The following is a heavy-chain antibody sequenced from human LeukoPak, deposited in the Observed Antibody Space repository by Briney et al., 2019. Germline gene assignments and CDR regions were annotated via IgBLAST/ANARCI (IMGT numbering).Heavy chain of an antibody. CDR3: AKGVYDFWCGYYTEYYFDY. J-gene: IGHJ4*02. Sequence: GGSLRLSCAASGFTFDDYGMSWVRHAPGKGLEWVSAISGSGGSTYYADSVKGRFTISRDNSKNTLYLQMNSLRAEDTAVYYCAKGVYDFWCGYYTEYYFDYWGQGTLVTVSS. CDR2: ISGSGGST. CDR1: GFTFDDYG. V-gene: IGHV3-23*01. D-gene: IGHD3-3*01.